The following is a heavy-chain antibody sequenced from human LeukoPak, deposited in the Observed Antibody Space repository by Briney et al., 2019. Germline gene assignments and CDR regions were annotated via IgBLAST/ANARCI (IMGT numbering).Heavy chain of an antibody. J-gene: IGHJ4*02. V-gene: IGHV3-30*02. D-gene: IGHD6-13*01. CDR3: ARVTWLSGAGTEGNFDY. CDR2: VRYDGSKK. Sequence: GGSLRLSCAASGFTFSTYGMHWVRQAPGKGLEWVAFVRYDGSKKYYTNSVKGRFTISRDNSKNTLYLQMNSLRAEDTAVYYCARVTWLSGAGTEGNFDYWGQGTLVTVSS. CDR1: GFTFSTYG.